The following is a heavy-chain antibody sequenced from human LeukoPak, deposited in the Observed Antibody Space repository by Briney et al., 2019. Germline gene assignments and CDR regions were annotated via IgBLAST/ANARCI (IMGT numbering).Heavy chain of an antibody. CDR2: MNPNSGNT. Sequence: ASVKVSCKASGYTFTSYDINWVRQATGQGLEWMGWMNPNSGNTGYAQKFQGRVTMTRNTSISTAYMELSSLRSEDTAVYYCAREASYDMVPFVWGQGTLVTVSS. CDR3: AREASYDMVPFV. J-gene: IGHJ4*02. D-gene: IGHD3-10*01. CDR1: GYTFTSYD. V-gene: IGHV1-8*01.